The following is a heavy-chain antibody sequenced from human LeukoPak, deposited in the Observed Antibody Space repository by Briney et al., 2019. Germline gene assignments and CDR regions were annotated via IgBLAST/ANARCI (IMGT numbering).Heavy chain of an antibody. CDR2: IYPADSDT. D-gene: IGHD3-22*01. Sequence: HGESLKISCKGSGYSFTSYWIGWVRQMPGKGLEWMGVIYPADSDTRYSPSFQGQVTISADKSISTAYLQWSSLKASDTAIYYCARLLDFYDSTRFGYFDNWGQGTLVTVPS. V-gene: IGHV5-51*01. CDR1: GYSFTSYW. J-gene: IGHJ4*02. CDR3: ARLLDFYDSTRFGYFDN.